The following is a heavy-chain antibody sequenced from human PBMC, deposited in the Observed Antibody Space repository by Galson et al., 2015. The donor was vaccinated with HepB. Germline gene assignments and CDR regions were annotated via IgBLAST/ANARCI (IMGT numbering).Heavy chain of an antibody. D-gene: IGHD1-26*01. J-gene: IGHJ4*02. CDR1: GFTFSSYG. CDR2: IWYDGSNK. V-gene: IGHV3-33*01. Sequence: SLRLSCAASGFTFSSYGMHWVRQAPGKGLEWVAVIWYDGSNKYYADSVKGRFTISRDNSKNTLYLQMNSLRAEDTAVYYCARDLFSVGATAALDYWGQGTLVTVSS. CDR3: ARDLFSVGATAALDY.